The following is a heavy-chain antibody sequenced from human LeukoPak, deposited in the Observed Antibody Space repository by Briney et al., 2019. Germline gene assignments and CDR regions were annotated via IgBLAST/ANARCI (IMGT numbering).Heavy chain of an antibody. D-gene: IGHD6-13*01. CDR1: GGTFSSYA. CDR3: ATSASGWYGDN. V-gene: IGHV1-69*05. Sequence: SVKVSCKASGGTFSSYAISWVRQAPGQGLEWMGGIIPIFGTANYAQKFQGRVTMTRDMSTSTVYMELSSLRSEDTAVYYCATSASGWYGDNWGQGTRVTVSS. CDR2: IIPIFGTA. J-gene: IGHJ4*02.